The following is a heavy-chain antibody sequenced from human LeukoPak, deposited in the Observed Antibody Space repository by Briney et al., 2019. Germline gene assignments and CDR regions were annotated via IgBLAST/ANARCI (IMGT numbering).Heavy chain of an antibody. CDR1: GGSFSGYY. D-gene: IGHD2-15*01. J-gene: IGHJ3*02. CDR2: INRSGST. CDR3: AKVVVAAYDAFDI. V-gene: IGHV4-34*01. Sequence: PSETLSLTCAVYGGSFSGYYWSWIRQPPGKGLEWIGEINRSGSTNYNPSLKSRVTISVDTSKNQFSLKLSSVTAADTAVYYCAKVVVAAYDAFDIWGQGTMVTVSS.